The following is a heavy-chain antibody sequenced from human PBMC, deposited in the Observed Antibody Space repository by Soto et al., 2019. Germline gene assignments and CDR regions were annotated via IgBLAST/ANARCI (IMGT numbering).Heavy chain of an antibody. CDR1: GFTFGDYA. CDR3: HFSSFLLFKGVSGAYYYTDV. Sequence: GGSLRLSCTASGFTFGDYAMSWFRQAPGKGLEWVGFIISKAYGGTTEYAASVKGRFTISRDDSKSIAYLQMNSLKTEDTAVYYSHFSSFLLFKGVSGAYYYTDVSGKR. J-gene: IGHJ6*03. D-gene: IGHD2-2*01. CDR2: IISKAYGGTT. V-gene: IGHV3-49*03.